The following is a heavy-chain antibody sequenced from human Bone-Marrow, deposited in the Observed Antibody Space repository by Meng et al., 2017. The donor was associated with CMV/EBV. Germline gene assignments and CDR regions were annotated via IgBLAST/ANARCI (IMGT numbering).Heavy chain of an antibody. V-gene: IGHV3-30*04. D-gene: IGHD3-3*01. J-gene: IGHJ4*02. CDR1: GFTFSSYA. Sequence: GESLKISCAASGFTFSSYAMHWVRQAPGKGLEWVAVISYDGSNKYYADSVKGRFTISRDNSKNTLYLQMNSLRAEDTAVYYCARDLEIYSDSPRGFDYWGQGTLVTVSS. CDR3: ARDLEIYSDSPRGFDY. CDR2: ISYDGSNK.